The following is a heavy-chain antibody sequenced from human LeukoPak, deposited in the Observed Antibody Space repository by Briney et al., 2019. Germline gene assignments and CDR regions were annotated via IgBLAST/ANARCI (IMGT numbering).Heavy chain of an antibody. V-gene: IGHV4-39*07. J-gene: IGHJ4*02. D-gene: IGHD6-13*01. CDR2: IYYSGST. CDR1: GGSISSSSYY. Sequence: PSETLSLTCTVSGGSISSSSYYWGWIRQPPGKGLEWIGSIYYSGSTYYNPSLKSRVTMSVDTSKNQFSLKLSSVTAADTAVYYCARDNQQQLRNWGQGTLVTVSS. CDR3: ARDNQQQLRN.